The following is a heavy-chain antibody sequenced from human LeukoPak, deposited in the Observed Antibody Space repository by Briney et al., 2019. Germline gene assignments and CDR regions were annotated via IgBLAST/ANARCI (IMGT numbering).Heavy chain of an antibody. CDR1: GGSISSRSYY. V-gene: IGHV4-39*07. D-gene: IGHD6-19*01. CDR3: ARIYSSVAGSPIDY. Sequence: RPSETLSLTCTVSGGSISSRSYYWGWIRQPPGKGLEWIGSIYTSGSTNYNPSLKSRVTISVDTSKNQFSLKLSSVTAADTAVYYCARIYSSVAGSPIDYWGQGTLVTVSS. J-gene: IGHJ4*02. CDR2: IYTSGST.